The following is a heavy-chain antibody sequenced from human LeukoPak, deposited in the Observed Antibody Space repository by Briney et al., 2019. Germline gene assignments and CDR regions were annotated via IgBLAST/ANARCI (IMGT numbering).Heavy chain of an antibody. CDR1: GFTFSSHT. D-gene: IGHD3-3*01. J-gene: IGHJ5*01. CDR2: ISSSSSYI. CDR3: ARNYDFWSGYFNSVDS. V-gene: IGHV3-21*01. Sequence: KPGGSLRLSCAASGFTFSSHTMNWVRQAPGKGLEWVSSISSSSSYIYYADSVKGRFTISRDNAKNSLYLRMNSPRAEDTAVYYCARNYDFWSGYFNSVDSWGQGTLVTVSS.